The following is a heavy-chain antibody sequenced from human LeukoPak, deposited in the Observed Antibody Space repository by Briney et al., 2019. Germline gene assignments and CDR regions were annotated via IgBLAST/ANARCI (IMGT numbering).Heavy chain of an antibody. J-gene: IGHJ4*02. Sequence: SETLSLTCTVSGGSISSSSYYWGWIRQPPGKGLEWIGSIYYSGSTYYNPSLKSRVTISVDTSKNQFSLKLSSVTAADTAVYYCARDRELGFWGQGTLVTVSS. D-gene: IGHD3-10*01. CDR3: ARDRELGF. CDR2: IYYSGST. V-gene: IGHV4-39*07. CDR1: GGSISSSSYY.